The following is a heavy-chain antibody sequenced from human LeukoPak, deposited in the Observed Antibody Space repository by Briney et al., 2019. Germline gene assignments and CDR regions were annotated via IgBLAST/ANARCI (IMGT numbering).Heavy chain of an antibody. J-gene: IGHJ4*02. V-gene: IGHV3-48*01. D-gene: IGHD5-12*01. CDR1: GFTFSSYS. CDR3: ARGVVATGFPFDY. CDR2: ISSSSSTI. Sequence: GGSLRLSCAASGFTFSSYSMNWVRQAPGKGLEWVSYISSSSSTIYYADSVKGRFTISRDNAKNSLYLQMNSLRAEDTAVYYCARGVVATGFPFDYWGQGTLVTVSS.